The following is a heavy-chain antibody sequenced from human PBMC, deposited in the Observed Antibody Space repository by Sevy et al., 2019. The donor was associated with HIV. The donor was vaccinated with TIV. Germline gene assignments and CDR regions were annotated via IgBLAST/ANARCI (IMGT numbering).Heavy chain of an antibody. Sequence: GGSLRLSCAASTFTFGHYAMHWVRQAPGKGLQWVAGISYEGSNEYYTDSVKGRFTISGEYSKNTLNLEMNNLRVEDTALYYCARDWGTPPTAILYFFDFWGLGIPVTVSS. J-gene: IGHJ4*02. CDR1: TFTFGHYA. V-gene: IGHV3-30*04. CDR3: ARDWGTPPTAILYFFDF. CDR2: ISYEGSNE. D-gene: IGHD3-16*01.